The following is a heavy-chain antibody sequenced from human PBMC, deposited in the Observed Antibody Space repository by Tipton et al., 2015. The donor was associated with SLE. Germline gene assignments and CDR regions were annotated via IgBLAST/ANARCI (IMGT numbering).Heavy chain of an antibody. D-gene: IGHD4-23*01. V-gene: IGHV3-7*02. CDR2: IKEDGSGK. Sequence: SLRLSCAASGFTFSSYGMHWVRQAPGKGLEWVANIKEDGSGKYYVDSVKGRFTISRDNAKYSLYLQMNSLRAEDTAVYYCARALYVGSYGGNSDFDYWGQGTLVTVSS. CDR1: GFTFSSYG. J-gene: IGHJ4*02. CDR3: ARALYVGSYGGNSDFDY.